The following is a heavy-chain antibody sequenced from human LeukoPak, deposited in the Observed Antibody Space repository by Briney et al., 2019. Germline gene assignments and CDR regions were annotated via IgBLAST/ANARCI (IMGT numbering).Heavy chain of an antibody. D-gene: IGHD3-9*01. J-gene: IGHJ5*02. CDR2: FDPEDGET. CDR1: GYTLTELS. V-gene: IGHV1-24*01. CDR3: ARAPNYDILTGYYTGNWFDP. Sequence: GASVKVSCKVSGYTLTELSMHWVRQAPGKGLEWMGGFDPEDGETIYAQKFQGRVTITADESTSTAYMELSSLRSEDTAVYYCARAPNYDILTGYYTGNWFDPWGQGTLVTVSS.